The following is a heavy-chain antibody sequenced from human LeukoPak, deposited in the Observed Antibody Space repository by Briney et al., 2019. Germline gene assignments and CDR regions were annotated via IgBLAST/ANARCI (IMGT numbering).Heavy chain of an antibody. V-gene: IGHV3-48*01. Sequence: PGRSLRLSCAASGFTFSSENMNWVRQTPGKGLEWVSYVSGSSNVIYYADSVKGRFTISRDNSKNTLYLQMNSLRAEDTAVYYCAKGHYSYGNYYYYYGMDVWGQGTTVTVSS. CDR1: GFTFSSEN. J-gene: IGHJ6*02. CDR2: VSGSSNVI. D-gene: IGHD5-18*01. CDR3: AKGHYSYGNYYYYYGMDV.